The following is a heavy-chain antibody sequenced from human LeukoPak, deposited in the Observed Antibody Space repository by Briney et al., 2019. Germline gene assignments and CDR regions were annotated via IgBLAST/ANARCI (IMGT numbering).Heavy chain of an antibody. Sequence: GESLKISCKGSGYSFTSYWISWVRQLPGKGLEWMGIIYPGDSDTRSSPSFQGQVTISADKSISTAYLQWSSLKASDTAMYYCARPGYYGSGRSGNFDYWGQGTLVTVSS. CDR1: GYSFTSYW. V-gene: IGHV5-51*01. CDR2: IYPGDSDT. J-gene: IGHJ4*02. D-gene: IGHD3-10*01. CDR3: ARPGYYGSGRSGNFDY.